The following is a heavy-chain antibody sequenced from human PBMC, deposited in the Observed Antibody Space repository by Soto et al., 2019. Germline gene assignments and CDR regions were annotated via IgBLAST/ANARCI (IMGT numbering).Heavy chain of an antibody. J-gene: IGHJ6*02. Sequence: QVQLVESGGGVVQPGRSLRLSCAGSGFIFNRFAMHWVRQAPGRGLQWVAVVSYDGSNQYYADSVKGRFSISKDNSREMLFLQMNSLRSEDTGLYFCPRDTGHGQDVWGQGTTVTVSS. D-gene: IGHD4-17*01. CDR1: GFIFNRFA. V-gene: IGHV3-30-3*01. CDR3: PRDTGHGQDV. CDR2: VSYDGSNQ.